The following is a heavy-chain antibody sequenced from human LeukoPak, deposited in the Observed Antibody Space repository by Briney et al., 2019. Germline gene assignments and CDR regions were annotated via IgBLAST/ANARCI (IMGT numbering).Heavy chain of an antibody. J-gene: IGHJ4*02. CDR2: ISYEGSNK. Sequence: PGGSLRLSCAASGFTFSSYGMHWVRQAPGRGLEWVAFISYEGSNKYYVDSVKGRFTISRDNSKNTLYLQMNSLRPEDTAVYYCAKVLGRSYYDTSGPTDYWGQGTLVTVSS. V-gene: IGHV3-30*18. CDR3: AKVLGRSYYDTSGPTDY. CDR1: GFTFSSYG. D-gene: IGHD3-22*01.